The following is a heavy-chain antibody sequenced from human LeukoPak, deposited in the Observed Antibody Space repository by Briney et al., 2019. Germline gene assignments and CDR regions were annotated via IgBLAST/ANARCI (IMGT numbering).Heavy chain of an antibody. CDR3: ATYTDTDAFDI. Sequence: GSVKVSCKASGYTFTGYYMHWVRRAPGQGLEWMGWINPNSGGTNYAQKFQGRVTMTRDTSISTAYMELSRLRSDDTAVYYCATYTDTDAFDIWGQGTMVTVSS. CDR1: GYTFTGYY. CDR2: INPNSGGT. J-gene: IGHJ3*02. V-gene: IGHV1-2*02. D-gene: IGHD5-18*01.